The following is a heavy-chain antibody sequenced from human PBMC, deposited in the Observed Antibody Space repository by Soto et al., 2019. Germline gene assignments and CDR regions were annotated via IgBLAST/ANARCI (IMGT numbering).Heavy chain of an antibody. V-gene: IGHV3-30-3*01. CDR2: ISYDGSNK. J-gene: IGHJ6*02. CDR3: ARDRLRYNWNDFPYYYYGMDV. CDR1: GFTFSSYA. D-gene: IGHD1-1*01. Sequence: QVQLVESGGGVVQPGRSLRLSCAASGFTFSSYAMHWVRQAPGKGLEGGAVISYDGSNKYYADSVKGRFTISRDNSKNTLYLQMNSLRAEDTAVYYCARDRLRYNWNDFPYYYYGMDVWGQGTTVTVSS.